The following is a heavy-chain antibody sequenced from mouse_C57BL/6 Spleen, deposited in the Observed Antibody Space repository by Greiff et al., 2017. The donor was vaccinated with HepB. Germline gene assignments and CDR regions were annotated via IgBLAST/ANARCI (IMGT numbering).Heavy chain of an antibody. CDR3: ARDYSNYDYAMDY. CDR2: ISSGSSTI. J-gene: IGHJ4*01. CDR1: GFTFSDYG. V-gene: IGHV5-17*01. D-gene: IGHD2-5*01. Sequence: EVKLVESGGGLVKPGGSLKLSCAASGFTFSDYGMHWVRQAPEKGLEWVAYISSGSSTIYYADTVKGRFTISRDNAKNNLFLQMTSLKSEDTAMYYLARDYSNYDYAMDYWGQGTSVTVSS.